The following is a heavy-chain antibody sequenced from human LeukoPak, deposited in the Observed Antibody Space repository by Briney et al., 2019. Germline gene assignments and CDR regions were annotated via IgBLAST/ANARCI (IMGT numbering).Heavy chain of an antibody. D-gene: IGHD3-10*01. J-gene: IGHJ4*02. CDR3: ARDPDLRRGFDGEGY. Sequence: PGGSLRLSCAASGFPFSSFDLNWVRQAPGKGLEWVANINQDGRQKNYVDSVRGRFTISRDNAKNSLYLQMNSLRAEDTAVYYCARDPDLRRGFDGEGYWGQGTLVTVSS. V-gene: IGHV3-7*05. CDR1: GFPFSSFD. CDR2: INQDGRQK.